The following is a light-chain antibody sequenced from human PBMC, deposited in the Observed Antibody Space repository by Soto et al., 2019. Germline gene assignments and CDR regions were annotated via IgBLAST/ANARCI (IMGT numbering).Light chain of an antibody. CDR2: DVI. V-gene: IGLV2-14*03. J-gene: IGLJ2*01. Sequence: QSALTQPASVSGSPGQSITISCTGSTTDVSRYNYVSWYRQVPGEAPELLIFDVINRPSGVSDRFSGSKSGNTASLTISGLQAEDEGVYHCASHSLGSTLVLFGGGTKLTVL. CDR1: TTDVSRYNY. CDR3: ASHSLGSTLVL.